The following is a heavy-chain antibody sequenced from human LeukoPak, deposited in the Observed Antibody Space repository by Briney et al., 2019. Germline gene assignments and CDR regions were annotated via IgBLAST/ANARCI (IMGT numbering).Heavy chain of an antibody. D-gene: IGHD5/OR15-5a*01. V-gene: IGHV4-34*01. CDR3: ARARLRSTGFDP. CDR2: INHSESP. CDR1: GGSFSGYY. Sequence: SETLSLTCAVYGGSFSGYYWSWIRQPPGKGLEWIGEINHSESPNYNPSLKSRVTMSGDTSKMQFSLKLSSVTAADTAVYYCARARLRSTGFDPWGQGTLVTVSS. J-gene: IGHJ5*02.